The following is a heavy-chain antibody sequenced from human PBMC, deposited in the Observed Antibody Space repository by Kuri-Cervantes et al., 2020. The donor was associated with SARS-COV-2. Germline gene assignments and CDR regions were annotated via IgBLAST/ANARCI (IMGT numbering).Heavy chain of an antibody. V-gene: IGHV4-34*01. J-gene: IGHJ5*02. CDR2: INHNGST. CDR1: GGSFSGYY. D-gene: IGHD2-15*01. Sequence: ESLKISCAVYGGSFSGYYWSWIRQPPGKGLEWIGEINHNGSTNYNPSLKSRVTISVDTSKNQFSLKLSSVTAADTAVYYCARGRQFWDIVVVVAARWFDPWGQGTLVTVSS. CDR3: ARGRQFWDIVVVVAARWFDP.